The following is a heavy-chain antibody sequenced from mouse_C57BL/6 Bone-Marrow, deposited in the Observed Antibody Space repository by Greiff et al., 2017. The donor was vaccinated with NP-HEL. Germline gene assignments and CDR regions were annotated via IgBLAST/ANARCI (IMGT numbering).Heavy chain of an antibody. V-gene: IGHV10-1*01. J-gene: IGHJ3*01. Sequence: VKDRFTISRDDSESMLYLQMNNLKTEDTAMYYCVRHSSYDYLFAYWGQGTLVTVSA. CDR3: VRHSSYDYLFAY. D-gene: IGHD2-4*01.